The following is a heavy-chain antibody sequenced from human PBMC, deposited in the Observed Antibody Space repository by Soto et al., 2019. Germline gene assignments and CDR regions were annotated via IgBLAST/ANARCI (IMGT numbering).Heavy chain of an antibody. CDR1: GFSFSRYA. J-gene: IGHJ4*02. D-gene: IGHD2-15*01. CDR2: ITGSGGTI. Sequence: DVQLLESGGGLVQPGGSLRLSCAASGFSFSRYAMIWVRQAPGKGQEWVSGITGSGGTIEYAASVKGRFTISRDNSKNTVDLQMNSLRVEDTAMYYGAKDDVAGYGLWLVAYWGQGIQVTVS. V-gene: IGHV3-23*01. CDR3: AKDDVAGYGLWLVAY.